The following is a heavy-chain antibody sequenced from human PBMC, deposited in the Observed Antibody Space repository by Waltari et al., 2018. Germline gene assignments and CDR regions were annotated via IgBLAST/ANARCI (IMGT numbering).Heavy chain of an antibody. D-gene: IGHD3-10*01. Sequence: QVQLQQWGAGLLKPSETLSLTCAVYGGSFSGYYWSWIRQPPGKGLEWIGEINHSGSTNDNPSRKSRGTISVDTAKNQFSLKLSSVTAADTAVYYCAVREVQGVIADYWGQGTLVTVSS. CDR3: AVREVQGVIADY. CDR2: INHSGST. J-gene: IGHJ4*02. V-gene: IGHV4-34*01. CDR1: GGSFSGYY.